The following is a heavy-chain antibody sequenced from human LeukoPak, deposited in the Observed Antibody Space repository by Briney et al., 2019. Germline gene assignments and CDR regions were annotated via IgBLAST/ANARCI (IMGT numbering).Heavy chain of an antibody. CDR1: GGSISSYY. CDR2: IYYSGST. V-gene: IGHV4-59*08. D-gene: IGHD5-24*01. Sequence: SETLSLTCTVSGGSISSYYWSWIRQPPGKGLEWIRYIYYSGSTNYNPSLKSRVTISVDTSKNQFSLKLSSVTAADTAVYYCARHQDGYNGGGFDYWGQGTLVTVSS. CDR3: ARHQDGYNGGGFDY. J-gene: IGHJ4*02.